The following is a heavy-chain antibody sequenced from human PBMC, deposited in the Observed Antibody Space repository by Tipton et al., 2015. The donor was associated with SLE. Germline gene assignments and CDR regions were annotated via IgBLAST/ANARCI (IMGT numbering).Heavy chain of an antibody. CDR3: ARGIWGSYEGSDY. D-gene: IGHD3-16*01. J-gene: IGHJ4*02. CDR1: GFIFSDYT. V-gene: IGHV3-66*01. Sequence: SLRLSCAASGFIFSDYTMSWVRQAPGKGLDWVSVIYSGGTTYYADSVKGRFTISRDNAKNSLYLQMNSLRAEDTAVYYCARGIWGSYEGSDYWGQGTLVTVSS. CDR2: IYSGGTT.